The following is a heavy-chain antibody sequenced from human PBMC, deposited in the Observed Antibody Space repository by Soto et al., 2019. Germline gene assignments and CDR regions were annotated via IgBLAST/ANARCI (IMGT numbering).Heavy chain of an antibody. CDR1: GYSFTSYW. Sequence: RGESLKISCKGSGYSFTSYWIGWVRQMPGKGLEWMGIIYPGDSDTRYSPSFQGQVTISADKSISTAYLQWSSLKASDTAMYYCARFSGYSYGPSYFDYWGQGTLVTVSS. J-gene: IGHJ4*02. CDR3: ARFSGYSYGPSYFDY. V-gene: IGHV5-51*01. D-gene: IGHD5-18*01. CDR2: IYPGDSDT.